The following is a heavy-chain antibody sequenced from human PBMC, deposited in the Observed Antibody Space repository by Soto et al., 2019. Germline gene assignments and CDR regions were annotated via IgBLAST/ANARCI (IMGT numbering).Heavy chain of an antibody. CDR3: AREEIAVAADY. CDR2: ISCDGSNK. D-gene: IGHD6-19*01. CDR1: GFTFSSYA. Sequence: QVQLVESGGGVVQPGRSLRLSCAASGFTFSSYAMHWVRQDPGKGLEWVAVISCDGSNKYYADSVKGRFTISRDNSKNTLYLQMNSLRAEDTAVYYCAREEIAVAADYWGQGTLVTVSS. J-gene: IGHJ4*02. V-gene: IGHV3-30-3*01.